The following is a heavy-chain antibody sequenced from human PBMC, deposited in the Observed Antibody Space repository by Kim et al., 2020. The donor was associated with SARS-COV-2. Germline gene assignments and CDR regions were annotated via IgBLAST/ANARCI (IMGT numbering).Heavy chain of an antibody. CDR2: INSDGSST. D-gene: IGHD3-10*01. CDR3: ARPKITMVRGVIEYDAFDI. V-gene: IGHV3-74*01. J-gene: IGHJ3*02. CDR1: GFTFSSYW. Sequence: GGSLRLSCAASGFTFSSYWMHWVRQAPGKGLVWVSRINSDGSSTSYADSVKGRFTISRDNAKNTLYLQMNSLRAEDTAVYYCARPKITMVRGVIEYDAFDIWGQGTMVTVSS.